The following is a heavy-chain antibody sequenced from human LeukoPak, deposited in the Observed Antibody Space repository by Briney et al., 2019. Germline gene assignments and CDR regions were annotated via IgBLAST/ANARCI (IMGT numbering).Heavy chain of an antibody. V-gene: IGHV3-23*01. CDR2: ISFSGGLT. CDR3: AKITEYCSGGSCYTGDY. CDR1: GFTFRHYA. J-gene: IGHJ4*02. D-gene: IGHD2-15*01. Sequence: PGGSQTLSCLAPGFTFRHYAMNWVRQAPGKGLEWVSAISFSGGLTYYADSVKGRFTISRDNSKNTLYLEMNSLRAEDTAVYYCAKITEYCSGGSCYTGDYWGQGTLVTVSS.